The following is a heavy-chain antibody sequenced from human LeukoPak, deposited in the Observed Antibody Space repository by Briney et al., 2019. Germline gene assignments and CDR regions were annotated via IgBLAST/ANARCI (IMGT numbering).Heavy chain of an antibody. CDR1: GYTFTGYY. V-gene: IGHV1-2*02. Sequence: ASVKVSCKASGYTFTGYYMHWVRQAPGQGLEWMGWINPKSGGTNYAQKFQGRVTMTRDTYLSTAYMELSRLRSDDTALYYCARDHYYDSSGYCQQWGQGTLVTVSS. CDR3: ARDHYYDSSGYCQQ. CDR2: INPKSGGT. J-gene: IGHJ4*02. D-gene: IGHD3-22*01.